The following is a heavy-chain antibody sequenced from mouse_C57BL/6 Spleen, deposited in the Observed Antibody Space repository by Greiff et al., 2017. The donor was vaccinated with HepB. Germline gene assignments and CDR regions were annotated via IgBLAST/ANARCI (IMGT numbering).Heavy chain of an antibody. Sequence: EVKLLESGPGLVKPSQSLSLTCSVTGYSITSGYYWNWIRQFPGNKLEWMGYISYDGSNNYNPSLKNRISITRDTSKNQFFLKLNSVTTEDTATYYCASGLLYAMDYWGQGTSVTVSS. J-gene: IGHJ4*01. V-gene: IGHV3-6*01. CDR2: ISYDGSN. D-gene: IGHD1-1*01. CDR3: ASGLLYAMDY. CDR1: GYSITSGYY.